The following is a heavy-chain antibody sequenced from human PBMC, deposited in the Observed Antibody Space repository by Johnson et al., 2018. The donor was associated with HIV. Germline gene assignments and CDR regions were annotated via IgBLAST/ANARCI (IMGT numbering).Heavy chain of an antibody. CDR3: ARDTASSSTLDAFDI. J-gene: IGHJ3*02. D-gene: IGHD2-2*01. Sequence: EVQLVESGGGLVQPGGSLRLSCAASGFTFSSYDMHWVRQATGKGLEWVSAIGTAGDTYYPGSVKGRFTISRENAKNSLYLQMNSLRAGDTAVYYCARDTASSSTLDAFDIWGLGTMVTVSS. CDR1: GFTFSSYD. CDR2: IGTAGDT. V-gene: IGHV3-13*01.